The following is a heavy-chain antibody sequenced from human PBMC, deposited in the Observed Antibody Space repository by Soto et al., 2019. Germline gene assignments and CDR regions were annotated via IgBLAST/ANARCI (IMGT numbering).Heavy chain of an antibody. V-gene: IGHV3-23*01. D-gene: IGHD3-10*01. J-gene: IGHJ3*02. CDR1: GFTFXXYA. CDR2: ISGSGGST. CDR3: AKDLADSGSYLAFDI. Sequence: GSLRLSCVASGFTFXXYAMSWVRQPPGKGLEWVSGISGSGGSTYYPDSVKGRFTISRDNSKNTLYLQMNSLRAEDTAVNYCAKDLADSGSYLAFDIGGQGTVVTVSS.